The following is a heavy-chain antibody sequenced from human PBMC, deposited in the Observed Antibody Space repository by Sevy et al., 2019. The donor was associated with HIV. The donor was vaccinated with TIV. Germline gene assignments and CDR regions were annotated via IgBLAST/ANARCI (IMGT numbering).Heavy chain of an antibody. CDR2: ISYDGSNK. CDR1: GFTFSSYA. D-gene: IGHD4-4*01. J-gene: IGHJ4*02. Sequence: GGSLRLSCAASGFTFSSYAMHWVRQAPGKGLEWVAVISYDGSNKYYEDSVKGRFTISRDNSKNTLYLQMNSLRAEDTAVYYWARGGNYGKLDYWGQGTLVTVSS. CDR3: ARGGNYGKLDY. V-gene: IGHV3-30-3*01.